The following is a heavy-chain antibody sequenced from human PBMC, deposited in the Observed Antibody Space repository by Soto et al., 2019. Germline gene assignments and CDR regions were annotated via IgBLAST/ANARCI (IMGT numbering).Heavy chain of an antibody. Sequence: PGGSLRLSCAASGFNVSSNDMSWVRQATGKGLEWVSAISGSGGSTYYADSVKGRFTISRDNSKNTLYLQMNSLRAEDTAVYYCARQCSGGSCYSRAALGTTGTTFDYWGQGTLVTVSS. CDR3: ARQCSGGSCYSRAALGTTGTTFDY. CDR1: GFNVSSND. D-gene: IGHD2-15*01. CDR2: ISGSGGST. V-gene: IGHV3-23*01. J-gene: IGHJ4*02.